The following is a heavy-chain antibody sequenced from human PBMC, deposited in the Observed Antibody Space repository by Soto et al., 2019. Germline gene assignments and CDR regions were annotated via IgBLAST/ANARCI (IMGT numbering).Heavy chain of an antibody. Sequence: QLQLQESGPGLVKPSETLSLTCTVSGGSISSSSYYWGWIRQPPGKGLEWIGSIYYSGSTYYNPSLKSRVTISVDTSKNQFSLKLSSVTAADTAVYYCARHSMYSSSSGLFDYWRQGTLVTVSS. V-gene: IGHV4-39*01. CDR1: GGSISSSSYY. D-gene: IGHD6-6*01. J-gene: IGHJ4*02. CDR2: IYYSGST. CDR3: ARHSMYSSSSGLFDY.